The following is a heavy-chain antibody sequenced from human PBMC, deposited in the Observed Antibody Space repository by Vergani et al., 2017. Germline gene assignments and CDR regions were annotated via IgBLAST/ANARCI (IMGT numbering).Heavy chain of an antibody. D-gene: IGHD2-21*02. J-gene: IGHJ4*02. V-gene: IGHV3-48*04. CDR3: ASVHCGGDCYSRGLGY. CDR2: ISSSSSTI. CDR1: GFTFSSYS. Sequence: EVQLVESGGGLVQPGGSLRLFCAASGFTFSSYSMNWVRQAPGKGLEWVSYISSSSSTIYYADSVKGRFTISRDNAKNSLYLQMNSLRAEDTAVYYCASVHCGGDCYSRGLGYWGQGTLVTVSS.